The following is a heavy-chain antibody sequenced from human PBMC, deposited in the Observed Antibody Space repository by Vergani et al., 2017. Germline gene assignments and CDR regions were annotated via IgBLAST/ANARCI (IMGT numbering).Heavy chain of an antibody. V-gene: IGHV4-38-2*01. CDR2: IHHSGDT. J-gene: IGHJ6*02. CDR1: DSSIMTNPY. CDR3: ARHRGSGGFFPSSYFYGMDV. Sequence: QVQLQESGPGLVKPSETLTLTCDVSDSSIMTNPYWGWFRQSPGKGLEWIGCIHHSGDTHYNSSLKSRVSISLVSSSKFSLSLTSVTAVDTAIYYCARHRGSGGFFPSSYFYGMDVWGHGTTVTVSS. D-gene: IGHD3-10*01.